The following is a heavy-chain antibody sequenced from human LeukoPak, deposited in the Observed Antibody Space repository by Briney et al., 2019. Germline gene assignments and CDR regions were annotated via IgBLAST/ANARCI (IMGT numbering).Heavy chain of an antibody. J-gene: IGHJ3*02. CDR3: ARSQGRGWFFDI. V-gene: IGHV4-39*07. Sequence: PSETLSLTCTVSGGSISSSSYYWGWIRQPPGKGLEWIGSIYYSGSTYYNPSLKSRVTISVDTSKNQFSLKLSSVTAADTAVYYCARSQGRGWFFDIWGQGTMVTVSS. CDR1: GGSISSSSYY. CDR2: IYYSGST. D-gene: IGHD3-10*01.